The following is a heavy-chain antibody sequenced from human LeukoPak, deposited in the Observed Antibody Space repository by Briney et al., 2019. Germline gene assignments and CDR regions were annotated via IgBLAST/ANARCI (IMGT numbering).Heavy chain of an antibody. CDR1: GGSISSGGYY. D-gene: IGHD3-22*01. CDR3: ANTKINYDSSGYRYWYFDL. V-gene: IGHV4-31*03. Sequence: SETLSLTCTVSGGSISSGGYYWSWIRQHPGKGLEWIGYIYYSGSTYYNPSLKSRVTISVDTSKNQFSLKLSSVTAADTAVYYCANTKINYDSSGYRYWYFDLWGRGTLVTVSS. CDR2: IYYSGST. J-gene: IGHJ2*01.